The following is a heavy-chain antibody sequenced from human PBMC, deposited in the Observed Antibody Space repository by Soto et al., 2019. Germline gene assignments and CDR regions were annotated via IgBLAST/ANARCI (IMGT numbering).Heavy chain of an antibody. CDR2: ISEDGSNK. D-gene: IGHD5-12*01. J-gene: IGHJ4*02. V-gene: IGHV3-30-3*01. CDR3: SRFVGYGGSEYYFDY. Sequence: GGSLRLSCAASGFTSSRFAMHWVRQAPGKGLEWVAVISEDGSNKYHADSVKGRFTISRDNPKNTLYLQMNSLKIEDTALYYCSRFVGYGGSEYYFDYWGQGISVTVSS. CDR1: GFTSSRFA.